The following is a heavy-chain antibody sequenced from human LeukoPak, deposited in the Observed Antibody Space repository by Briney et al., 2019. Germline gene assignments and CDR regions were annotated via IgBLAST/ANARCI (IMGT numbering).Heavy chain of an antibody. CDR3: ASSLWFGELSTFDY. V-gene: IGHV3-53*01. CDR1: GFTVSSNY. J-gene: IGHJ4*02. D-gene: IGHD3-10*01. CDR2: IYSGGST. Sequence: GGSLRLSCAASGFTVSSNYMSWVCQAPGKGLEWVSVIYSGGSTYYADSVKGRFTISRDNSKNTLYLQMTSLRAEDTAVYYCASSLWFGELSTFDYWGQGTLVTVSS.